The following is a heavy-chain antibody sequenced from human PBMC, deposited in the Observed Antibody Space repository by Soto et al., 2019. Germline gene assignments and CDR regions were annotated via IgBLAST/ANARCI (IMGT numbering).Heavy chain of an antibody. Sequence: ASVKVCCQEPRDTFTGYYINWVRQAPGKGLEWMGWMNPNGGGTAYAQKFKGRVTLTRDTSTSTAYMEVNRLRSDDTAGYYCTRENIENSDGLYDAFDIWGQGTTVT. J-gene: IGHJ3*02. D-gene: IGHD2-15*01. CDR2: MNPNGGGT. V-gene: IGHV1-2*02. CDR3: TRENIENSDGLYDAFDI. CDR1: RDTFTGYY.